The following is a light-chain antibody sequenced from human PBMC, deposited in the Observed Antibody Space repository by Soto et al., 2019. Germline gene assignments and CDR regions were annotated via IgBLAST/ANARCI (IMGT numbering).Light chain of an antibody. CDR3: QPCYSSPLT. CDR1: QTISNY. V-gene: IGKV1-39*01. CDR2: AAY. J-gene: IGKJ4*01. Sequence: DIPMTQSPSSLSASVGERLPITCRASQTISNYLNWYQQQPGKAPKLLIYAAYSLQSGVTSRFSGSGSGTDFTLTISSLQPEDFATYYCQPCYSSPLTVGGGTKVEIK.